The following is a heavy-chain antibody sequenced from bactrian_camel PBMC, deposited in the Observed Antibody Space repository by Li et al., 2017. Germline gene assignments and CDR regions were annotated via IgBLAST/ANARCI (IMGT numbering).Heavy chain of an antibody. D-gene: IGHD5*01. Sequence: DVQLVESGGGLVQPGGSLRLSCAASGFTLSNYDMSWVRQAPGKGLEWVSTIDNAAISTYYADSVKGRFTISRDNAKNTLYLQLNSLKTEDTAIYYCANREFGMFVGWGQGTQVTVS. CDR1: GFTLSNYD. V-gene: IGHV3S40*01. CDR2: IDNAAIST. CDR3: ANREFGMFVG. J-gene: IGHJ4*01.